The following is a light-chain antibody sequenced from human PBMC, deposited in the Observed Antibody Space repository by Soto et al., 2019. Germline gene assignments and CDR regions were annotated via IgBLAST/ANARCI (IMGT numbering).Light chain of an antibody. Sequence: DIQMTQSPSSLSASVGDRVTITCRASQSISTNLNWYQVKPGKAPTLLIYAASSLESGVPSRFSGSGSETDFTITISSLQPEDFATYYCQQSYTTPLFSFGPGTKVDIK. J-gene: IGKJ3*01. V-gene: IGKV1-39*01. CDR2: AAS. CDR3: QQSYTTPLFS. CDR1: QSISTN.